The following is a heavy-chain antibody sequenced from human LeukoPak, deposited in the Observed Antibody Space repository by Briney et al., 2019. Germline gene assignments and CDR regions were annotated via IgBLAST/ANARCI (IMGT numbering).Heavy chain of an antibody. CDR1: GYTFTSYD. D-gene: IGHD6-13*01. Sequence: ASVTVSCKASGYTFTSYDINWVRQAPGQGLEWMGWMNPNSANTGYAQKFQGRVTMTRNTSISTAYMELSSLRSEDTAVYYCARGPPESSNSDYWGQGTLVTVSP. V-gene: IGHV1-8*01. J-gene: IGHJ4*02. CDR2: MNPNSANT. CDR3: ARGPPESSNSDY.